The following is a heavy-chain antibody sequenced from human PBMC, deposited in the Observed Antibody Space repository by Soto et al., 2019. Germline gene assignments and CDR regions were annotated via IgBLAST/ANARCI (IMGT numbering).Heavy chain of an antibody. V-gene: IGHV4-59*01. CDR1: GASITDYF. CDR3: ARGTYCGTDCYWTLDV. D-gene: IGHD2-21*02. Sequence: QVHLQESGPGLVKPSEPLSLTCTVAGASITDYFCTWIRQPPGTGLEWIGYFYYGETSNKKSSLNGRCTVSVDTSKSQFSLKVTSGTTADTAGDDCARGTYCGTDCYWTLDVWGQGKMVTVSS. J-gene: IGHJ4*02. CDR2: FYYGETS.